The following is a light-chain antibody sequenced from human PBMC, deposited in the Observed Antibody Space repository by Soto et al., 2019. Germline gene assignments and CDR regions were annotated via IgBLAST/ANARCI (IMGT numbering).Light chain of an antibody. Sequence: QSALTQPASVSGSPGQSITISCTGISSDVGAYNYVSWYQQHPGKAPKLMIYEVSNRPSGVSNRFSGSKSGNTASLTISGLQAEDEADYYCISYTRNSTLVFGGGTKLTVL. V-gene: IGLV2-14*01. J-gene: IGLJ2*01. CDR2: EVS. CDR3: ISYTRNSTLV. CDR1: SSDVGAYNY.